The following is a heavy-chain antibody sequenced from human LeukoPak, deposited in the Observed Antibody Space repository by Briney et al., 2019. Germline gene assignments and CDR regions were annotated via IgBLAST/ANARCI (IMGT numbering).Heavy chain of an antibody. J-gene: IGHJ6*03. CDR3: AKCILAGYYKGYMDV. CDR2: ISGSGGSS. D-gene: IGHD3-9*01. CDR1: GFTFSSHG. V-gene: IGHV3-23*01. Sequence: GGSLRLSCAASGFTFSSHGMSWVRQAPGKGLEWVSAISGSGGSSFYADSVKGRFTISRDNSKNTLYLQMNSLRAEDTAVYYCAKCILAGYYKGYMDVWGKGTTVTISS.